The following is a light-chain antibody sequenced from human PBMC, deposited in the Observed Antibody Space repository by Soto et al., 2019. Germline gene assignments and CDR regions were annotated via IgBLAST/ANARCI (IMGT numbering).Light chain of an antibody. CDR1: QGISNY. V-gene: IGKV1-27*01. Sequence: DIQMTQSLSSLSASVGDRVTITCRASQGISNYLAWYQRKPGKVPKLLIYAASTLQSGVPSRFSGSRSGTDFTLTIGSLQAEDVATYYCQEYNSAPFTFGPGTKVDIK. J-gene: IGKJ3*01. CDR2: AAS. CDR3: QEYNSAPFT.